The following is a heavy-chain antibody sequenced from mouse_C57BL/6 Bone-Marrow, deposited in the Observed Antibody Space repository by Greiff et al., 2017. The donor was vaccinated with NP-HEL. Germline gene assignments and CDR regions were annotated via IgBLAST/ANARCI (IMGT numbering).Heavy chain of an antibody. CDR1: GFTFSSYA. CDR3: ERDQEGGGYSLDY. J-gene: IGHJ2*01. CDR2: ISPGGSYT. V-gene: IGHV5-4*01. Sequence: EVQLVESGGGLVKPGASLKLSCAASGFTFSSYAMSWVRQTPGQRLEWVATISPGGSYTYYPDNVKGRFTISRDNAKNNLYLQMSHLKSEDTAMDDCERDQEGGGYSLDYWGQGTTLTVSS. D-gene: IGHD2-3*01.